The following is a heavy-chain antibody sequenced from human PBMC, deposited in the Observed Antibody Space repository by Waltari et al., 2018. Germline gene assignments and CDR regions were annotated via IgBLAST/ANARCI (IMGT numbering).Heavy chain of an antibody. CDR3: AKGYYVAAYFDH. J-gene: IGHJ4*02. CDR2: INSDGDLT. D-gene: IGHD3-16*01. Sequence: EVQLLESGGGLVQPGGSLSPSCAASGFPFSNFAMGWVRQAPGKGLEWVSTINSDGDLTYYADSVKGRFTISRDNSKNTLYLQVSSLRAEDTAVYYCAKGYYVAAYFDHWGQGTLVTVSS. V-gene: IGHV3-23*01. CDR1: GFPFSNFA.